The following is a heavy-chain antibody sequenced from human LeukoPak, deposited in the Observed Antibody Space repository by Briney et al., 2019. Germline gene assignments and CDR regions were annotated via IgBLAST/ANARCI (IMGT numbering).Heavy chain of an antibody. CDR2: VSGGGVST. Sequence: QPGGSLRLSCAASGFTFGSYAMSWVRQAPGKRLEWISTVSGGGVSTYYADSVKGRFTISRDNSKNTMDLQMNSLRAEDTALYYCVKDTIGYYQPFDVWGQGTLVTVSS. D-gene: IGHD3-22*01. CDR3: VKDTIGYYQPFDV. CDR1: GFTFGSYA. V-gene: IGHV3-23*01. J-gene: IGHJ4*02.